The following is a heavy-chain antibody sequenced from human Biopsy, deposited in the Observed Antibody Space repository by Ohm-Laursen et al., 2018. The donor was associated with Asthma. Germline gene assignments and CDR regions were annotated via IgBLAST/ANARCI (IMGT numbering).Heavy chain of an antibody. CDR1: GAHFGSYN. D-gene: IGHD6-13*01. CDR2: ITFDGSTQ. CDR3: SRDTLGYYFDI. V-gene: IGHV3-30-3*01. J-gene: IGHJ4*02. Sequence: SLRLSCAASGAHFGSYNMHWARQAPGKGLEWVAVITFDGSTQHYGNSVKGRFTISRDNAKNMLFLQMNSLRSDDTAMYYCSRDTLGYYFDIWGPGTQVTVSS.